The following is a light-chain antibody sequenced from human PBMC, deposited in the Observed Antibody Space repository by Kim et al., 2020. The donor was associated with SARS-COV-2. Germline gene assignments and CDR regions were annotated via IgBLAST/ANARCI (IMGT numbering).Light chain of an antibody. V-gene: IGKV1-39*01. J-gene: IGKJ4*01. CDR1: QSISNY. CDR2: AAS. CDR3: QQSYSTPLLT. Sequence: DIQMTQSPSSLSASVGDRVTITCRASQSISNYLNWYQQKPGKAPKFLIYAASSLQSGVPSRFSGSGSGTDFTLTISSLEPEDFATYYCQQSYSTPLLTFGGGTKVDIK.